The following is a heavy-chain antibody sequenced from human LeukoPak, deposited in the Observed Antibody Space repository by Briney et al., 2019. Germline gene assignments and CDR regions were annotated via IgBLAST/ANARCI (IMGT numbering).Heavy chain of an antibody. Sequence: ASETLSLTCTVSGGSISSYYWSWVRQPPGKGLEWIGYIYYSGSTNYNPSLKSRVTISVDTSKNQFSLTLSSVTAADTAVYYCARVVRDYYDSSGYYSVDWGQGTLVTVSS. J-gene: IGHJ4*02. V-gene: IGHV4-59*01. CDR3: ARVVRDYYDSSGYYSVD. D-gene: IGHD3-22*01. CDR1: GGSISSYY. CDR2: IYYSGST.